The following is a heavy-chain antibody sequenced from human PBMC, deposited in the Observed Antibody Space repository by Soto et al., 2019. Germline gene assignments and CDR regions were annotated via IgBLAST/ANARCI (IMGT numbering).Heavy chain of an antibody. D-gene: IGHD1-26*01. CDR3: VKTLMRGSRYWYFDL. V-gene: IGHV3-23*01. J-gene: IGHJ2*01. CDR2: IGVSSGSP. Sequence: EVQLLDSGGDLVQPGGSLRLSCAASGFTFGSYAMTWVRQASGKGLEWVSSIGVSSGSPQYADSVKGRFTISRDNSQSMLFLQMNSLRVEDTAVYYCVKTLMRGSRYWYFDLWGRGTLVTVSS. CDR1: GFTFGSYA.